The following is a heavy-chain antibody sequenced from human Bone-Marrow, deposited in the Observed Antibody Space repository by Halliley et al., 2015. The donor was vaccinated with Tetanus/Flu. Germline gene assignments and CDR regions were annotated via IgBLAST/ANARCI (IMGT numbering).Heavy chain of an antibody. CDR2: IYGGGAT. Sequence: WVSVIYGGGATFYADSVKGRFTISRDNSKNPLSLHMSSLRAEDTAVYYCARDKGDILTGDYGMDVWGQGTTVTVSS. J-gene: IGHJ6*02. V-gene: IGHV3-53*01. D-gene: IGHD3-9*01. CDR3: ARDKGDILTGDYGMDV.